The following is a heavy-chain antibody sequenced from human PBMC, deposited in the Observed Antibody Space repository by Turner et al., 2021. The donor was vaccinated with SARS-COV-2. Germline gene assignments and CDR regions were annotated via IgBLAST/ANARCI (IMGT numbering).Heavy chain of an antibody. J-gene: IGHJ4*02. CDR1: GFPFSSYG. CDR3: AKGGATDPYYFDY. D-gene: IGHD1-26*01. Sequence: QVQLVESGEGVVEPGGSMRLSCAASGFPFSSYGMHGVRQAPGKGLEWVAVISYDGSNKYYADSVKGRFTISRDNSKNTLYLQMNSLRAEDTAVYYCAKGGATDPYYFDYWGQGTLVTVSS. V-gene: IGHV3-30*18. CDR2: ISYDGSNK.